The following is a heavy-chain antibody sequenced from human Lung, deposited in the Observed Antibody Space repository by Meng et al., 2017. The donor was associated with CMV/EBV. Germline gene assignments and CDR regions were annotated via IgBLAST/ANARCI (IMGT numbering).Heavy chain of an antibody. CDR3: ARERGYCGTTSCSYYFDY. Sequence: ASVTVSCKASGYTFTSYGIIWVRQAPGQGLEWMGWISPYDGNTNYAQTLQDRVTMTTDTPTSTAYMELRSLRSDDTAVYFCARERGYCGTTSCSYYFDYWGQGTLVTVSS. J-gene: IGHJ4*02. D-gene: IGHD2-2*01. CDR1: GYTFTSYG. CDR2: ISPYDGNT. V-gene: IGHV1-18*01.